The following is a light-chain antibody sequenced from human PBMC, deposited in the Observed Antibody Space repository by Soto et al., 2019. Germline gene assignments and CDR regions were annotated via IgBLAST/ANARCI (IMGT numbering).Light chain of an antibody. Sequence: DIVMTQSPDSLAVSLGERATINCKSSQSVLYSSNNKNYLSWYQQKPGQPPKLLIYWASARESGVPDRFSGSGSETDFTLTISSLQAEDVAFSYCQQYYSPRLTFGGGTKVEIK. CDR2: WAS. J-gene: IGKJ4*01. CDR1: QSVLYSSNNKNY. CDR3: QQYYSPRLT. V-gene: IGKV4-1*01.